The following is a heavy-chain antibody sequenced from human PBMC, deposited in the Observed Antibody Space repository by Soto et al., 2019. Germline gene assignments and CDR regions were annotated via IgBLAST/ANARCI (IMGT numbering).Heavy chain of an antibody. CDR2: INPHTGDT. J-gene: IGHJ2*01. CDR3: AREGGAAPGARREWYLDL. D-gene: IGHD6-25*01. CDR1: GYPLTDFY. V-gene: IGHV1-2*02. Sequence: QVQLVQSGAEVKKPGASVTVSCKTSGYPLTDFYIHWVRQAPGQGLEWMAWINPHTGDTNTALKFQGRVTMTRDTSINTAFMELTRLSSDDTDVYYCAREGGAAPGARREWYLDLWGRGTLVSVSS.